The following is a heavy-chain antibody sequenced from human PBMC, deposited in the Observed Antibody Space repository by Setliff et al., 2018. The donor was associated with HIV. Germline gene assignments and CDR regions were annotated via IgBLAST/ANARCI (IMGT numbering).Heavy chain of an antibody. CDR1: GYSISSGYY. V-gene: IGHV4-38-2*01. Sequence: SETLSLTCGVSGYSISSGYYWGCIRQPPGKGLEWIGSIYHNGITYYNPSLKSRVTISVDTSQNQFSLKLCSVTAADTAVYYCASQAWTSYSGRLVGAFDIWGQGTVVTVSS. CDR2: IYHNGIT. J-gene: IGHJ1*01. CDR3: ASQAWTSYSGRLVGAFDI. D-gene: IGHD1-26*01.